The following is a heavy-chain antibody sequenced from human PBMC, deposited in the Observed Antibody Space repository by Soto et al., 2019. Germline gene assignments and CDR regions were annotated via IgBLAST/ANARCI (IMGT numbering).Heavy chain of an antibody. Sequence: QVQLQQWGAGLLKPSETLSLTCAVYGGSFSGYFWSWIRQPPGKGLEWIGEINHSGSTNYNPSLTGRATISVDTSKNQFSLKLSSVTAADMASYYCTRGREVTVTDDLVAFDIWGQGTRVTVSS. V-gene: IGHV4-34*01. CDR1: GGSFSGYF. J-gene: IGHJ3*02. D-gene: IGHD4-17*01. CDR2: INHSGST. CDR3: TRGREVTVTDDLVAFDI.